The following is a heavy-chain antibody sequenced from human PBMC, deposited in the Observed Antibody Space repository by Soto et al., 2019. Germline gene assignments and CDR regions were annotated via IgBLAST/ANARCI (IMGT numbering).Heavy chain of an antibody. J-gene: IGHJ6*02. V-gene: IGHV1-3*01. CDR1: GYTFTSYA. CDR2: INAGNGNT. D-gene: IGHD3-22*01. Sequence: ASVKVSCKASGYTFTSYAMHWVRQAPGQRLEWMGWINAGNGNTKYSQKFQGRVTIARDTSASTAYMELSSLRAEDTAVYYCARDRYYDSSGYSYYHYGMDVWGQGTTVTVSS. CDR3: ARDRYYDSSGYSYYHYGMDV.